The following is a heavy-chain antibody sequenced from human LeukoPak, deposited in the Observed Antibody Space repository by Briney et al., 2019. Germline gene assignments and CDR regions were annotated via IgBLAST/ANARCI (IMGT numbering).Heavy chain of an antibody. CDR2: IYSSGST. J-gene: IGHJ6*03. CDR1: GGSISTYY. Sequence: SETLSLTCTVSGGSISTYYWSWIRQPAGKGLEWIGRIYSSGSTNYNPSLKSRVTMSVDTSKNQFSLKPSSVTAADTAVYYCARETSQKGAHYMDVWGKGTTVTISS. D-gene: IGHD3-16*01. CDR3: ARETSQKGAHYMDV. V-gene: IGHV4-4*07.